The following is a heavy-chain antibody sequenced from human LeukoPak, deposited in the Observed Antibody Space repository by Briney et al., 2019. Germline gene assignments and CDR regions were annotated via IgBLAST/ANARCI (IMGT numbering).Heavy chain of an antibody. CDR1: GGSFSGYY. J-gene: IGHJ4*02. D-gene: IGHD6-13*01. Sequence: SETLSLTCAVYGGSFSGYYWSWIRQPPGKGLEWIGEINHSGSTNYNPSLKSRVTISVDTSKNQFSLKLSSVTAADPAVYYCARGTLAAAPSSGIDYWGQGTLVTVSS. CDR2: INHSGST. CDR3: ARGTLAAAPSSGIDY. V-gene: IGHV4-34*01.